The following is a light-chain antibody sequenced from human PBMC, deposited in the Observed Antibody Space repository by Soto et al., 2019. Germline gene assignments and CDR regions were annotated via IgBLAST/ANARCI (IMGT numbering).Light chain of an antibody. CDR3: QQYGSSPRT. J-gene: IGKJ1*01. V-gene: IGKV3-20*01. CDR2: GAS. Sequence: EIVLTQSPGTLSLSPGQRATLSCRASQSVSSDYLAWFQQKPGQAPRLLIYGASSRATGIPDRFSGSGSGTDFTLTISRLEPEDVAVYYCQQYGSSPRTFGQGTKVESK. CDR1: QSVSSDY.